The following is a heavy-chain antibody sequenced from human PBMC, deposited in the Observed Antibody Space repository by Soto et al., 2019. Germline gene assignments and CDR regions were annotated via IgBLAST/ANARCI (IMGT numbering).Heavy chain of an antibody. Sequence: QLQLQESGPGLVKPSETLSLTCTVSGGSISSSSYYWGWIRQPPGKGLEWIGSIYYSGGTYYNPSLKSRVTISVETSKNQFSLKLSSVTAADTAVYYCARRTSGVTARLVWFDPWGQGTLVTVSS. CDR2: IYYSGGT. CDR3: ARRTSGVTARLVWFDP. J-gene: IGHJ5*02. V-gene: IGHV4-39*01. D-gene: IGHD2-8*01. CDR1: GGSISSSSYY.